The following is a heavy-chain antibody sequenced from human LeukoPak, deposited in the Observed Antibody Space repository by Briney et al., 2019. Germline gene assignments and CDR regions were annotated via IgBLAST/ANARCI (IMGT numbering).Heavy chain of an antibody. CDR3: ARVKPGLSRARPGNTGLIFDY. CDR2: FDPQDGEA. J-gene: IGHJ4*02. CDR1: GYTLTELS. D-gene: IGHD6-6*01. Sequence: ASVKVSCKVFGYTLTELSMHWLRQAPGKGLEWMGGFDPQDGEAIYAQKFQGRVTMTEDPSTDTAYMELSSLRSEDTAVYYCARVKPGLSRARPGNTGLIFDYWGQGTLVTVSS. V-gene: IGHV1-24*01.